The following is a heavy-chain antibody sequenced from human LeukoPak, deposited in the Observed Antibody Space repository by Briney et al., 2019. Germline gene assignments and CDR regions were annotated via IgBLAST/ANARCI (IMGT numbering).Heavy chain of an antibody. CDR1: GHTFTGYY. CDR2: INPNSGGT. Sequence: GASVKVSCKASGHTFTGYYMHWVRQAPGQGLEWMGWINPNSGGTNYAQKFQGRVTMTRDTSISTAYMELSRLRSDDTAVYYCARSIVGATHGAFDIWGQGTMVAVSS. J-gene: IGHJ3*02. D-gene: IGHD1-26*01. V-gene: IGHV1-2*02. CDR3: ARSIVGATHGAFDI.